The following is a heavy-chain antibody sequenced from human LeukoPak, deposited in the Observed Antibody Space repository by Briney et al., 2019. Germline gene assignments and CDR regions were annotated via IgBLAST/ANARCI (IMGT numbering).Heavy chain of an antibody. V-gene: IGHV3-30*03. J-gene: IGHJ4*02. CDR1: GFTFSSYG. D-gene: IGHD3-10*01. CDR2: ISYDGSNK. CDR3: ATNYGSGSYYNFDY. Sequence: GGSLRLSCAASGFTFSSYGIHWVRQAPGKGLEWVAVISYDGSNKYYADSVKGRFTISRDNSKNTLYLQMNSLRAEDTAVYYCATNYGSGSYYNFDYWGQGTLVTASS.